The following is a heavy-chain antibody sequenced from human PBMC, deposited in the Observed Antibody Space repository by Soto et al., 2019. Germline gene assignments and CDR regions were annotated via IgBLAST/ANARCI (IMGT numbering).Heavy chain of an antibody. J-gene: IGHJ4*02. CDR1: GYNLNNYA. V-gene: IGHV1-3*01. CDR3: TRELNGANPVDY. CDR2: IDPGSGRS. Sequence: QVHLVQSGAEVKKPGASVRVSCKPSGYNLNNYAIQWVRQAPGQRLEWLGWIDPGSGRSTYSQKVRGRITMTRDITGDNSAITFYLDLSSLTSEDTAFYFCTRELNGANPVDYRGEGTLVTVSS. D-gene: IGHD2-8*01.